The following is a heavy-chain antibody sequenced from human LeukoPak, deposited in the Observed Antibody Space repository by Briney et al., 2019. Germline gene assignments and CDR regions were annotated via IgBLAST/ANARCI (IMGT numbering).Heavy chain of an antibody. J-gene: IGHJ4*02. CDR3: ARERSIRSGWYEIGFDY. D-gene: IGHD6-19*01. CDR2: INPNSGGT. V-gene: IGHV1-2*02. Sequence: VASVKVSCKASGGTFSSYAISWVRQAPGQGLEWMGWINPNSGGTNYAQKFQGRVTMTRDTSISTAYMELSRLRSDDTAVYYCARERSIRSGWYEIGFDYWGQGTLVTVSS. CDR1: GGTFSSYA.